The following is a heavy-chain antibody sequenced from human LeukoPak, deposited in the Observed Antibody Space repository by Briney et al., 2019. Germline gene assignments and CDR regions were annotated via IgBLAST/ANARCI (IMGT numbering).Heavy chain of an antibody. D-gene: IGHD1-1*01. J-gene: IGHJ5*02. Sequence: SVKVSCKASGGTFSSYAISWVRQAPGQGLECMGGIIPIFGTANYAQKFQGRVTITADKSTSTAYMELSSLRSEDTAVYYCARGGTTGTTKSRFDPWGQGTLVTVSS. V-gene: IGHV1-69*06. CDR1: GGTFSSYA. CDR3: ARGGTTGTTKSRFDP. CDR2: IIPIFGTA.